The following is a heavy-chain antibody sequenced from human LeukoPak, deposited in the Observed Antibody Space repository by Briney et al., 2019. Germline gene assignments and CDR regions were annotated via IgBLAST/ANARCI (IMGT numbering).Heavy chain of an antibody. CDR2: IIPIFGTA. CDR3: ARGQGIQPTDAFDI. CDR1: GGTFSSYA. D-gene: IGHD5-18*01. Sequence: SVKVSCKASGGTFSSYAISWVRQAPGQGLEWMGWIIPIFGTANYAQKFQGRVTITADESTSTAYMELSSLRSEDTAVYYCARGQGIQPTDAFDIWGQGTMVTVSS. J-gene: IGHJ3*02. V-gene: IGHV1-69*13.